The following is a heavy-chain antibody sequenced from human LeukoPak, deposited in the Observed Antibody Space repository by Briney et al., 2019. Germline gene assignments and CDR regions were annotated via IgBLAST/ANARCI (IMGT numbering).Heavy chain of an antibody. CDR2: INPNSGGT. J-gene: IGHJ5*02. Sequence: ASVKVSCKASGYTFTGYYMHWVRQAPGQGLEWMGWINPNSGGTNYAQKFQGRVTMTRDTSISTAYMELSRLRSDDTAVYYCAREAAAGDNWFDPWGQGTLVTVSS. CDR1: GYTFTGYY. D-gene: IGHD6-13*01. V-gene: IGHV1-2*02. CDR3: AREAAAGDNWFDP.